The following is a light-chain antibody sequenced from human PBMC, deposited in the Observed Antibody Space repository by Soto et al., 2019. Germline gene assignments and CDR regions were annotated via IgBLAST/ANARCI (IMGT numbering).Light chain of an antibody. CDR3: QQYDNVPLT. CDR2: DAS. Sequence: DIQMTQSPSSLSASVGDRVTITCQASQDISNYLNWYHQKPGKAPKLLIYDASNLETGVPSRFSGSGSGTDFASTISSLQPEDITTYYCQQYDNVPLTFGGGTKVEIK. CDR1: QDISNY. V-gene: IGKV1-33*01. J-gene: IGKJ4*01.